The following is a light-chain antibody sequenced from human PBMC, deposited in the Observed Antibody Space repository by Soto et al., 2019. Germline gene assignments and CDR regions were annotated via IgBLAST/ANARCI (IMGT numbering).Light chain of an antibody. Sequence: QSALTQPASVSGSPGQSITISCTGISSDVGGYNYVSWYQQHPGKAPKLIIYDVSNRPSGVSNRFSGSKSGNTASLAISGLQAEDEADYYCSSYTSSSTPPYVFGTGTKLTVL. CDR2: DVS. V-gene: IGLV2-14*01. CDR3: SSYTSSSTPPYV. J-gene: IGLJ1*01. CDR1: SSDVGGYNY.